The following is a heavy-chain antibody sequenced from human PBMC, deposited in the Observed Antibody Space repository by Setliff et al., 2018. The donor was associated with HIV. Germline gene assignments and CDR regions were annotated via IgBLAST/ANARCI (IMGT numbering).Heavy chain of an antibody. V-gene: IGHV4-4*02. CDR2: IYHSGST. J-gene: IGHJ6*02. D-gene: IGHD6-13*01. CDR3: ARDLKQLAPYYYYYYGMDV. CDR1: GGSISSSNW. Sequence: SETLSLTCTVSGGSISSSNWWSWVRQPPGKGLEWIGEIYHSGSTNYSPSLKSRVTISVDKSKNQFSLKLSSVTAADTAVYYCARDLKQLAPYYYYYYGMDVWGQGTTVTVSS.